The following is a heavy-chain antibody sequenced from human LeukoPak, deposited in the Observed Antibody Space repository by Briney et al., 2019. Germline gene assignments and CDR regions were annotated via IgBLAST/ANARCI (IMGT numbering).Heavy chain of an antibody. V-gene: IGHV3-66*01. CDR1: GITFSSYA. J-gene: IGHJ4*02. D-gene: IGHD3-10*01. CDR2: IYSGGST. Sequence: GGSLRLSCAASGITFSSYAMSWVRQAAGKGLEWVSVIYSGGSTYYADSVKGRFTISRDNSKNTLYLQMNSLRAEDTAVYYCALGESTRPFDYWGQGTLVTVSS. CDR3: ALGESTRPFDY.